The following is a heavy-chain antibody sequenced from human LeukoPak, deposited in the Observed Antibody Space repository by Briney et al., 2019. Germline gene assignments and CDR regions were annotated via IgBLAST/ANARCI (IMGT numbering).Heavy chain of an antibody. CDR1: GYTLTELS. D-gene: IGHD1-1*01. CDR3: ATGLGGERLFDY. J-gene: IGHJ4*02. CDR2: FDPEDGET. Sequence: EASVKVSCKVSGYTLTELSMHWVRQAPGKGLEWMGGFDPEDGETIYAQKFQGRVTMTEDTSTDTAYMELSSLRSEDTAVYYCATGLGGERLFDYWGQGTLVTVSS. V-gene: IGHV1-24*01.